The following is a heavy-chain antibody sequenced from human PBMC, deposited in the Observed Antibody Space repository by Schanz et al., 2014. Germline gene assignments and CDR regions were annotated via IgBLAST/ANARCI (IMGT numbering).Heavy chain of an antibody. CDR1: GGSISSATYY. Sequence: QVQLQESGPGLVKPSQTLSLTCTVSGGSISSATYYWSWIRQPAGKALEWVGRVFPNGITNYNPSRKSRVPISLATSKNQVSLTLTTLAAADTAVYYCARDTTWRLDLWGRGTLVTVSS. CDR2: VFPNGIT. J-gene: IGHJ2*01. CDR3: ARDTTWRLDL. V-gene: IGHV4-61*02. D-gene: IGHD1-1*01.